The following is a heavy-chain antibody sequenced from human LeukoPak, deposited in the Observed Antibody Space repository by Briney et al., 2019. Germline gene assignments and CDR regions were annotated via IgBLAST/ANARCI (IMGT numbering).Heavy chain of an antibody. CDR2: ISGGGSAM. CDR3: ASATSFDF. J-gene: IGHJ4*02. V-gene: IGHV3-48*02. CDR1: GFTFSSYS. Sequence: GGSLRLSCAASGFTFSSYSMNWVCQAPGKGLEWVSYISGGGSAMYYADSVKGRFTISRDNAKNSLYLQMNSLRDEDTAVYYCASATSFDFWGQGTLVTVSS.